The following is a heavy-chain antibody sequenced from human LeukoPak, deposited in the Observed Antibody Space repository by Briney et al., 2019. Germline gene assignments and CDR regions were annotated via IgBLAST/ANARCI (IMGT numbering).Heavy chain of an antibody. CDR1: GGSISSYY. D-gene: IGHD2-15*01. J-gene: IGHJ5*02. V-gene: IGHV4-4*09. Sequence: PSETLSLTCTVSGGSISSYYWSWIRQPPGKGLGWIGYIYTSGSTNYNPSLKSRVTISVDTSKNQFSLKLSSVTAADTAVYYCARHALLRNWFDPWGQGTLVTVSS. CDR3: ARHALLRNWFDP. CDR2: IYTSGST.